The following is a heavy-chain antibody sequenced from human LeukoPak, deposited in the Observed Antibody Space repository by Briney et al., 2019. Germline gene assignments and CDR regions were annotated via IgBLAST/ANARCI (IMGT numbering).Heavy chain of an antibody. J-gene: IGHJ4*02. V-gene: IGHV4-39*01. Sequence: SETLSLTCTVSGDSVSSSRYCWGWIRQPPGKALEWLGHVYYSGSTYYNLSLKSRVSISVDMSKNLFSLKLSSVTAADTATYFCARLGARDIVVVPAALVDHWGQGTPVTISS. CDR2: VYYSGST. D-gene: IGHD2-15*01. CDR1: GDSVSSSRYC. CDR3: ARLGARDIVVVPAALVDH.